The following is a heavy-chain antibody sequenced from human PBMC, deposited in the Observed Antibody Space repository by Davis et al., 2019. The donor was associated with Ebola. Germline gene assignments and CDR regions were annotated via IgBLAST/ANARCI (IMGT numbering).Heavy chain of an antibody. CDR3: AREIFGVVGY. CDR1: GFTVSSNY. Sequence: GESLKISCAASGFTVSSNYMSWVRQAPGKGLEWVANIKQDGSEKYYVDSVKGRFTISRDNAKNSLYLQMNSLRAEDTAVYYCAREIFGVVGYWGQGTLVTVSS. J-gene: IGHJ4*02. V-gene: IGHV3-7*01. D-gene: IGHD3-3*01. CDR2: IKQDGSEK.